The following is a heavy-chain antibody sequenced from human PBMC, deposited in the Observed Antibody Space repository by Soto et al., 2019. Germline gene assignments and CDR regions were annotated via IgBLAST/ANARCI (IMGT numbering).Heavy chain of an antibody. Sequence: SETLSLTCAVYGKSFSGYYWTWIRQPPGKGLEWIGQITHRGITNYTPSLMSRVTISLDTSKNQFSLKLSSVTAADTAVYYCARGPYCSSTSCYFFDYWGQGTLVTVSS. CDR2: ITHRGIT. V-gene: IGHV4-34*01. D-gene: IGHD2-2*01. CDR3: ARGPYCSSTSCYFFDY. J-gene: IGHJ4*02. CDR1: GKSFSGYY.